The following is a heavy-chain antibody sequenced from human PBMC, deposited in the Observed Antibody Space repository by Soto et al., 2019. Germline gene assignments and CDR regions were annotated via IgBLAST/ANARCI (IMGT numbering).Heavy chain of an antibody. CDR3: ARDPDTPVSIDL. CDR1: GFTFSNYW. D-gene: IGHD2-15*01. J-gene: IGHJ6*04. Sequence: GGSLRLSCAASGFTFSNYWMHWVRQAPGKGLVWVSRINADGSSTSYVDSVKGRFTISRDNAENTVYLQMNSLRAEDTAIYYCARDPDTPVSIDLWGIGTTVTVSS. CDR2: INADGSST. V-gene: IGHV3-74*01.